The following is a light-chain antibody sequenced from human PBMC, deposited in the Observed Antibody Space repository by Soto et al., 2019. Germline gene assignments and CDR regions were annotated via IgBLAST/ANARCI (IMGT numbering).Light chain of an antibody. CDR3: QHYNNWPPWT. J-gene: IGKJ1*01. V-gene: IGKV3-15*01. Sequence: EIVMTQSPATLSVSPGERATLSCRASQSVSTNLAWYQQKPGQAPRLLIYGASTRATGIPARFSGSGSGTDFTLTISSLQSEDFAVSYCQHYNNWPPWTFGQGNKVEIK. CDR1: QSVSTN. CDR2: GAS.